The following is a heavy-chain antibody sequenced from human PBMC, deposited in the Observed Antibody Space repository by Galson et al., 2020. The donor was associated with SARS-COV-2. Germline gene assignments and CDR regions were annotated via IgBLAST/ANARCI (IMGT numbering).Heavy chain of an antibody. D-gene: IGHD6-13*01. V-gene: IGHV3-9*01. Sequence: GGSLRLSCAASGFTFDDYAMHWVRQAPGKGLEWVSSITWNSASIVYTDSVKGRFTISRDNAKNSLYLQMNSLRVEDTALYYCAKDSGGAAATWHAFNIWGQGTMVTVSS. CDR3: AKDSGGAAATWHAFNI. J-gene: IGHJ3*02. CDR1: GFTFDDYA. CDR2: ITWNSASI.